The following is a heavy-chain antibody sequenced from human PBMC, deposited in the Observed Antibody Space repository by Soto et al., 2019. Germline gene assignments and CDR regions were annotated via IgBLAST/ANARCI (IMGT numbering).Heavy chain of an antibody. CDR3: ARDRITMVREVIIYYYGMDV. CDR2: IYYSGST. J-gene: IGHJ6*02. D-gene: IGHD3-10*01. V-gene: IGHV4-39*02. CDR1: GGSISSSSYY. Sequence: PSETLSLTCTVSGGSISSSSYYWGWIRQPPGKGLEWIGSIYYSGSTYYNPSLKSRVTISVDTSKNQFSLKLSSVTAADTAVYYCARDRITMVREVIIYYYGMDVWGQGTTVTVSS.